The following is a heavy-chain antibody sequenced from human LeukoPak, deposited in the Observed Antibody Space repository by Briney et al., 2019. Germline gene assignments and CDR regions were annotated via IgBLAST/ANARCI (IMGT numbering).Heavy chain of an antibody. CDR2: SNLDHGQT. CDR1: GYTLAELS. J-gene: IGHJ3*01. CDR3: ATEGKKQLLQGDALDV. Sequence: WASVKVSCKVSGYTLAELSIHWVRQAPGKGLEWMGASNLDHGQTVYAPDFQGRVTMTEETSTVTAYMEISSLRSDDTAVYYCATEGKKQLLQGDALDVWGQGTLISVSS. D-gene: IGHD2-2*01. V-gene: IGHV1-24*01.